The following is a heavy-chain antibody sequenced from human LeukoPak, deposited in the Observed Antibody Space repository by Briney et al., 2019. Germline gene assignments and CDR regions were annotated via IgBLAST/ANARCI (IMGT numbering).Heavy chain of an antibody. D-gene: IGHD6-13*01. V-gene: IGHV3-11*04. CDR1: GFTFSDYY. Sequence: GGSLRLSCAASGFTFSDYYMSWIRQAPGKGLEWVSYISSSGSSIYYAASVKGRFTISRDNAKNSLYLQMNSLRGEDTAVYYCGGFGYEAAVDLWGQGTLVTVSS. CDR2: ISSSGSSI. CDR3: GGFGYEAAVDL. J-gene: IGHJ4*02.